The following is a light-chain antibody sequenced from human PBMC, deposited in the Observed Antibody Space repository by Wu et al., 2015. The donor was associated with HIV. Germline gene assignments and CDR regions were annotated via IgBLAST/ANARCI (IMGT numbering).Light chain of an antibody. V-gene: IGKV1-5*03. CDR1: QSASNK. CDR2: EAS. Sequence: DIQMTQSPSTLSASVGDRVTITCRASQSASNKLAWYQQLPGRAPKLLISEASNLETGIPSRFSGGGSGTEFTLTVSNLQPDDFATYYCQQYNHSPSFGQGTKVEI. CDR3: QQYNHSPS. J-gene: IGKJ1*01.